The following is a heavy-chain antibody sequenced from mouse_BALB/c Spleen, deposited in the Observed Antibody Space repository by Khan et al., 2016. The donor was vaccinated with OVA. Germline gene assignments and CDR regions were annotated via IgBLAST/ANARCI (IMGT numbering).Heavy chain of an antibody. J-gene: IGHJ2*01. V-gene: IGHV3-2*02. D-gene: IGHD1-2*01. CDR3: ARTARIKY. Sequence: EVQLQESGPGLVKPSQSLSLTCTVTGYSITSGYGWNWIRQFPGNKLEWMGYISYSGSTNYNPSLKSRISITRATFKNQFFLQLNSVTTEDTATYYCARTARIKYWGQGTTLTVSS. CDR1: GYSITSGYG. CDR2: ISYSGST.